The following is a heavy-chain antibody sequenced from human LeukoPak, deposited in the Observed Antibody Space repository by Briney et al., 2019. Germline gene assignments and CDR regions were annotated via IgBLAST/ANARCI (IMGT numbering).Heavy chain of an antibody. D-gene: IGHD2-8*01. CDR3: AREGCTNGVCYVDY. J-gene: IGHJ4*02. V-gene: IGHV1-46*01. CDR2: INPSGGST. Sequence: ASVKVSCKSSGYMFTGYYMHWVRQAPGQGLEWMGIINPSGGSTSYAQKFQGRVTMTRDTSTSTVYMELSSLRSEDTAVYYCAREGCTNGVCYVDYWGQGTLVTVSS. CDR1: GYMFTGYY.